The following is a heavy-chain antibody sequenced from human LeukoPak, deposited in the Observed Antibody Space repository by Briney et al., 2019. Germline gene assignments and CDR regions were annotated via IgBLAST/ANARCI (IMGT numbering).Heavy chain of an antibody. Sequence: GGSLRLSCAASGFTFSSYGMHWVRQAPGKGLEWVAVISYDGSNKYYADSVKGRFTISRDNSKNTLYLQMNSLRAEDTAVYYCAKGSRYCRGGSCYYFDYWGQGTLVTVSS. CDR3: AKGSRYCRGGSCYYFDY. CDR1: GFTFSSYG. CDR2: ISYDGSNK. D-gene: IGHD2-15*01. J-gene: IGHJ4*02. V-gene: IGHV3-30*18.